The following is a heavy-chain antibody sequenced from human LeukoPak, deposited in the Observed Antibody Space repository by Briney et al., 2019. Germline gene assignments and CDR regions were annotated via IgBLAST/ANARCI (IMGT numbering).Heavy chain of an antibody. CDR3: ARVQGYCSSTSCYPDTNFDY. CDR2: INPNSGGT. V-gene: IGHV1-2*02. J-gene: IGHJ4*02. CDR1: GYTFTGYY. Sequence: ASVKVSCKASGYTFTGYYMHWVRHAPGQGLEWMGWINPNSGGTNYAQKFQGRVTMTRDTSISTAYMELSRLRSDDTAVYYCARVQGYCSSTSCYPDTNFDYWGQGTLVTVSS. D-gene: IGHD2-2*01.